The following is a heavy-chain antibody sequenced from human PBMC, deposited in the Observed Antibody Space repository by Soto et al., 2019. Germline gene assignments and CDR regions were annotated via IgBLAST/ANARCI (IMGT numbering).Heavy chain of an antibody. CDR2: VNHSGST. CDR3: ARVVVSYYDSSGYYYFDY. J-gene: IGHJ4*02. D-gene: IGHD3-22*01. CDR1: GDSIRNNGYY. V-gene: IGHV4-39*07. Sequence: PSETLSLTCTVSGDSIRNNGYYWGWIRQPPGKGLEWIGKVNHSGSTNYNPSLKSRVTISVDTSKNQFSLKLCSVTAADTAVYYCARVVVSYYDSSGYYYFDYWGQGTLVTVSS.